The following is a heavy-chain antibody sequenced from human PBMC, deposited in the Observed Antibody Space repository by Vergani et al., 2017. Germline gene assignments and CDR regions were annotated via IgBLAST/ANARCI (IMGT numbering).Heavy chain of an antibody. D-gene: IGHD2-2*02. CDR1: GGSFSGYY. V-gene: IGHV4-34*01. J-gene: IGHJ6*03. Sequence: QVQLQQWGAGLLKPSETLSLTCAVYGGSFSGYYWSWIRQPPGKGLEWIGEINHSGSTNYNPSLKSRVTISVDTSKNQFSLKLSSVTAADTAVYYCARGYTPYYDMDVWGKGTTVTVSS. CDR3: ARGYTPYYDMDV. CDR2: INHSGST.